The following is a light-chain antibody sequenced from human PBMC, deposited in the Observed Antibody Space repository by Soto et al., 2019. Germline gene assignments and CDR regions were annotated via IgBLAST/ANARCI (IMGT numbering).Light chain of an antibody. Sequence: IQMTQSPSSLSASVGERVTITCRASQSISSYLNWYQQKPGKAPKLLIYAASSLQSGVPSRFSGSGSGTDFTLTISSLQPEDFATYYCQQSYSTPWAFGQGTKVDI. V-gene: IGKV1-39*01. J-gene: IGKJ1*01. CDR2: AAS. CDR1: QSISSY. CDR3: QQSYSTPWA.